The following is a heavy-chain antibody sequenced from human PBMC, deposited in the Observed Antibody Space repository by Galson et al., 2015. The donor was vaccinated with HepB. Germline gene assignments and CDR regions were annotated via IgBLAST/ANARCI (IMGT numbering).Heavy chain of an antibody. CDR2: IWYDGSNK. CDR1: GFTFSSYG. Sequence: SLRLSCAASGFTFSSYGMHWVRQAPGKGLEWVAVIWYDGSNKYYADSVKGRFTISRDNSKNTLYLQMNSLRAEDTAVYYCARDGVGAKVVPAASSNYYYYYMDVWGKGTTVTVSS. CDR3: ARDGVGAKVVPAASSNYYYYYMDV. V-gene: IGHV3-33*01. D-gene: IGHD2-2*01. J-gene: IGHJ6*03.